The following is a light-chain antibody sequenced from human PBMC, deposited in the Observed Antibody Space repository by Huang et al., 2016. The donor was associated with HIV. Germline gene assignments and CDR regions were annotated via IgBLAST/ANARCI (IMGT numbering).Light chain of an antibody. J-gene: IGKJ2*01. CDR3: QQYNKWPPEYT. CDR1: QSVNTN. CDR2: AAS. Sequence: VMVSQSPATLAASPGARVTLSCGASQSVNTNLAWYQQKPGPPPRLLIYAASTRATGVPARFAGSGSGTECTLTIDSLQSDDFAVYYCQQYNKWPPEYTFGQGTRLEIK. V-gene: IGKV3-15*01.